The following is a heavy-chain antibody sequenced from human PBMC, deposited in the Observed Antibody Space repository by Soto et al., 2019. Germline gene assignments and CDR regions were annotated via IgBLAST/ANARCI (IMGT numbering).Heavy chain of an antibody. CDR1: GGSISSGGYY. V-gene: IGHV4-31*03. J-gene: IGHJ5*02. D-gene: IGHD3-10*01. CDR3: AGSGSYKGWFDP. CDR2: IYYSGST. Sequence: QVQLQESGPGLVKPSQTLSLTCTVSGGSISSGGYYWRWIRQHPGKGLEWIGYIYYSGSTYYNPSLKSRVTISVDTSKNQFSLKLSSVTAADTAVDYCAGSGSYKGWFDPWGQGTLVTVSS.